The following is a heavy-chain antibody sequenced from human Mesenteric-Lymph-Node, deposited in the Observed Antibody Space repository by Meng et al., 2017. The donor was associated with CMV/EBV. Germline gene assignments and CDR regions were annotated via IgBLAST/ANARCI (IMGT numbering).Heavy chain of an antibody. Sequence: YTFPGYYMHWARQAPGQGLEWMGRLNPNSGGANYAQRFQGRVTMTGDTSISTAYMELSRLRSDDTAVYYCARLDYFYNSGSYYWNFDYWGQGTLVTVSS. V-gene: IGHV1-2*06. D-gene: IGHD3-10*01. CDR2: LNPNSGGA. CDR3: ARLDYFYNSGSYYWNFDY. J-gene: IGHJ4*02. CDR1: YTFPGYY.